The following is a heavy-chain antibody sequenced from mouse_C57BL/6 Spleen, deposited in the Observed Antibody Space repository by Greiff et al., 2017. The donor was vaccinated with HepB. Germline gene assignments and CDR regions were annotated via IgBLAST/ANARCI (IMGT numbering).Heavy chain of an antibody. CDR2: ISYDGSN. Sequence: VQLKQSGPGLVKPSQSLSLTCSVTGYSITSGYYWNWIRQFPGNKLEWMGYISYDGSNNYNPSLKNRIAITRDTSKNQFFLKLNSVTTEDTATYYYAQNDGYYSSWFAYWGQGTLVTVSA. CDR1: GYSITSGYY. J-gene: IGHJ3*01. CDR3: AQNDGYYSSWFAY. V-gene: IGHV3-6*01. D-gene: IGHD2-3*01.